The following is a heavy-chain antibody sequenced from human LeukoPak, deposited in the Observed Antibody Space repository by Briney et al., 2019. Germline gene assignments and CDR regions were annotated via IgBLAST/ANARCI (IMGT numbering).Heavy chain of an antibody. Sequence: PSETLSLTCAVYGGSFSGYYWSWIRQPPGKGLEWIGEINHSGSTNYNPSLKSRVTISVDTSKNQFSLKLSSVTAADTAVYYCATSSRIAARAFDIWGQGTMVTVSS. CDR3: ATSSRIAARAFDI. J-gene: IGHJ3*02. D-gene: IGHD6-13*01. CDR2: INHSGST. CDR1: GGSFSGYY. V-gene: IGHV4-34*01.